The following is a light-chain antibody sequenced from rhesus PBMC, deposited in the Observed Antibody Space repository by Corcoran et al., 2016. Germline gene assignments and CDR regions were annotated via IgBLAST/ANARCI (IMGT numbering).Light chain of an antibody. CDR3: QQHDSYPLT. J-gene: IGKJ4*01. V-gene: IGKV1-33*02. Sequence: DIQMTQSPSSLSASVGDRVTITCQASQGISNWLAWYQQKPGKAPKLLIYAASTLKIGVPSRFSGSGSGTYFTLTISSLQPEDFATYYCQQHDSYPLTFGGGTKVEIK. CDR2: AAS. CDR1: QGISNW.